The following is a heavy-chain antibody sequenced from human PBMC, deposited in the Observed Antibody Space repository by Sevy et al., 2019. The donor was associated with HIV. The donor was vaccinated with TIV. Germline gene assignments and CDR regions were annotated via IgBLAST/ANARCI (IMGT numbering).Heavy chain of an antibody. V-gene: IGHV4-31*03. CDR3: ARDIRRWGGEGKDSVVGPAAIDWFDP. Sequence: SETLSLTCTVSGGSISSGGYYWSWIRQHPGKGLEWIGYIYYSGSTYYNPSLKSRVTISVDTSKNQFSLKLSSVTAADTAVYDCARDIRRWGGEGKDSVVGPAAIDWFDPWGQGTLVTVSS. CDR2: IYYSGST. J-gene: IGHJ5*02. D-gene: IGHD2-2*01. CDR1: GGSISSGGYY.